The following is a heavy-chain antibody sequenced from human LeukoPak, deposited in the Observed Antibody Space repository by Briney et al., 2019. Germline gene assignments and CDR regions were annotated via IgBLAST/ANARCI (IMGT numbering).Heavy chain of an antibody. CDR1: GFTFDDYA. CDR3: AKDTRNGYSYGYTLVY. D-gene: IGHD5-18*01. Sequence: GGSLRLSCAASGFTFDDYAMHWVRQAPGKGLEWVSLISWDGGSTYYADSVKGRFTISRDNSKNSLYLQMNSLRAEGTALYYCAKDTRNGYSYGYTLVYWGQGTLVTVSS. J-gene: IGHJ4*02. V-gene: IGHV3-43D*03. CDR2: ISWDGGST.